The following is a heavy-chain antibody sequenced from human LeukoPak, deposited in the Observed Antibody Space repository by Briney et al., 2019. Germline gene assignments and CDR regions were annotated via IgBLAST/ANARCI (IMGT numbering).Heavy chain of an antibody. CDR2: INSDGSST. CDR1: GFTFSSYW. V-gene: IGHV3-74*01. D-gene: IGHD1-26*01. Sequence: GGSLRLSCAASGFTFSSYWMHWVRQAPGQGLVWVSRINSDGSSTSYADSVKGRFTISRDNAKNTLYLQMNSLRAEDTAVYYCAREPIVGVHFDYWGQGTLVTVSS. J-gene: IGHJ4*02. CDR3: AREPIVGVHFDY.